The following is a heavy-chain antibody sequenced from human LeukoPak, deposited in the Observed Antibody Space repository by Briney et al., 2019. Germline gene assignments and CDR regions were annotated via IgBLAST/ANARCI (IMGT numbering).Heavy chain of an antibody. CDR2: LKQDGSVR. CDR3: VREGPVGGEFDI. CDR1: GFDFSNYW. D-gene: IGHD1-26*01. J-gene: IGHJ3*02. Sequence: PGGSLRLSCAAMGFDFSNYWMSWVRQTPGKGLEWVANLKQDGSVRGFVDSVKGRFTVSRDNAKKSLYLQMNSLRAEDTALYHSVREGPVGGEFDIWGQGTMVTVSS. V-gene: IGHV3-7*01.